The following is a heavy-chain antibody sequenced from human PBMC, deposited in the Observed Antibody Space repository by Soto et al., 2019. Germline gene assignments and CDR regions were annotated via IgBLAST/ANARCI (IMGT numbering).Heavy chain of an antibody. J-gene: IGHJ4*01. V-gene: IGHV1-18*01. D-gene: IGHD3-16*01. CDR1: DSVFVTSV. Sequence: QALLEQSGPEVKKPGDSVRISCWLYDSVFVTSVITWLRQAPGQGLEWMGWISANDGGTLSAMKFTDRLVMSTDPVRYMASLQLWEVRSGDSAVYFCARGGGRHLRPLESWGHGTPVTVSS. CDR2: ISANDGGT. CDR3: ARGGGRHLRPLES.